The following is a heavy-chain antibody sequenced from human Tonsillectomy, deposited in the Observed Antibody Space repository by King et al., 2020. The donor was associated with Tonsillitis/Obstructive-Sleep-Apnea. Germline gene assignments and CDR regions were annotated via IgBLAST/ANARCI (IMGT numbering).Heavy chain of an antibody. CDR3: AKDLIRAESGTRGDGCDI. D-gene: IGHD6-13*01. V-gene: IGHV3-9*01. CDR1: GFTFDDYA. J-gene: IGHJ3*02. CDR2: ISWNSGSI. Sequence: VQLVESGGGLVQPGRSLRLSCAASGFTFDDYAMYWVRQGPGKGLEWVSGISWNSGSIVYADSVKGRFTISRDNAKNSLYLQMNSLRPEDTALYYCAKDLIRAESGTRGDGCDIWGEGTVVTVSS.